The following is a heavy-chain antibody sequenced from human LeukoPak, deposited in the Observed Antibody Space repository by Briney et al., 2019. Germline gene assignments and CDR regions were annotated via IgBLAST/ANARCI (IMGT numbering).Heavy chain of an antibody. D-gene: IGHD1-26*01. V-gene: IGHV4-59*01. CDR2: IYYSGST. Sequence: SETLSLTCTVSGGSISSYYWSWIRQPPGKGLEWIGYIYYSGSTNYNPSLKSRVTISVDTSKNQFSLKLSSVTAADTAVYYCARQGGLFRWELLWYFDLWGRGTLVTVSS. CDR3: ARQGGLFRWELLWYFDL. CDR1: GGSISSYY. J-gene: IGHJ2*01.